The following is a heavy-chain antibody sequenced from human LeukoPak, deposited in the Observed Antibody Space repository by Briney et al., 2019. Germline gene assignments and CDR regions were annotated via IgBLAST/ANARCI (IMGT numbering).Heavy chain of an antibody. D-gene: IGHD3-16*01. J-gene: IGHJ4*02. Sequence: PGGSLRLSCAASGFTFSRYWMRWIRQAPGKGLEWVSSISYLSSHVYYGDSVKGRFSISRDNAKNSLYLQMNSLGAEDTAIYYCGRAFPPLRTSSAGDLWGQGILVTVSS. CDR3: GRAFPPLRTSSAGDL. CDR1: GFTFSRYW. CDR2: ISYLSSHV. V-gene: IGHV3-21*01.